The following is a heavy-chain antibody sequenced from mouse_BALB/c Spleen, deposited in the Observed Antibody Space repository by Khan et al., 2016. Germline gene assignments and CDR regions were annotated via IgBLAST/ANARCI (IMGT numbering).Heavy chain of an antibody. CDR1: GFDFSRYW. V-gene: IGHV4-1*02. J-gene: IGHJ3*01. D-gene: IGHD1-2*01. CDR3: ARLHYYGWFAY. CDR2: INPDSSTI. Sequence: EVKLLESGGGLVQPGGSLKLSCAASGFDFSRYWMSWVRQAPGKGLEWIGEINPDSSTINYTPSLKDKFIISRDNAKNTLYRQMSKVRSEDTALYYCARLHYYGWFAYWGQGTLVTVSA.